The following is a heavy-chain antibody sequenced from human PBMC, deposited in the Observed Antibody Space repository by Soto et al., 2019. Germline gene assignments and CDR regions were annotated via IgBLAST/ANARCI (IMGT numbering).Heavy chain of an antibody. Sequence: QVQLVQSGAEMKEPGSSVKVSCKTSGGTFSSSAISWLRQAPGQGLEWMGGIIPLFRTPDYAQKFQGRVKIAADESTSTANMELSSLRSEDTAVYYCARDNDRLQLGGNYYYMLDVGGVWTTIPVSS. J-gene: IGHJ6*04. CDR2: IIPLFRTP. CDR1: GGTFSSSA. D-gene: IGHD4-4*01. CDR3: ARDNDRLQLGGNYYYMLDV. V-gene: IGHV1-69*12.